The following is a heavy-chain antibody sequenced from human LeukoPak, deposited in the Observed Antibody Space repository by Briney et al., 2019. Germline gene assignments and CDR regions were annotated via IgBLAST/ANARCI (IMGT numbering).Heavy chain of an antibody. CDR3: TTMAGIVGAKYFDY. D-gene: IGHD1-26*01. J-gene: IGHJ4*02. Sequence: GGSLSLSCAASGFIFSIAWKNGVREAPGGGRECVGRIKSKTDRGTTDYAAPVKGRFTLSSDDSKNTLFLQMNSLKIEDTAVYYCTTMAGIVGAKYFDYWGQGILVTVSS. CDR2: IKSKTDRGTT. V-gene: IGHV3-15*07. CDR1: GFIFSIAW.